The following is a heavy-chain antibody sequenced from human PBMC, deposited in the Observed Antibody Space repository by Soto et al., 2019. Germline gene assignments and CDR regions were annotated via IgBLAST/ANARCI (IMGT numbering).Heavy chain of an antibody. CDR3: AKVGSNTWYEGGYFAS. J-gene: IGHJ4*02. V-gene: IGHV1-69*13. D-gene: IGHD6-13*01. Sequence: SLVNVSCKTAGGTFSKYAGSRGRQAPEQGLEWMGGLIPIFNTAKYAQKFQGRLTITADESTSAAYMELTRLTSDDTAVYFCAKVGSNTWYEGGYFASWGQGTLVTVSS. CDR1: GGTFSKYA. CDR2: LIPIFNTA.